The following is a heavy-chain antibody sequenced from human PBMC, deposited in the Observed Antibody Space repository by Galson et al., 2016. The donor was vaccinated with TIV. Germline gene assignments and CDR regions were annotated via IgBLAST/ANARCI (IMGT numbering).Heavy chain of an antibody. CDR1: GGSITSANW. Sequence: LSLTCALSGGSITSANWWSWVRQPPGKGLEWIGDIYHTGSTNYNPSLKSRVSISVDKSKNQFSLKLSFMTAADTAVYYCARGGDDKGDDYSDYRGRAEFFQYWGPGPLVTVSS. CDR3: ARGGDDKGDDYSDYRGRAEFFQY. V-gene: IGHV4-4*02. J-gene: IGHJ1*01. CDR2: IYHTGST. D-gene: IGHD4-11*01.